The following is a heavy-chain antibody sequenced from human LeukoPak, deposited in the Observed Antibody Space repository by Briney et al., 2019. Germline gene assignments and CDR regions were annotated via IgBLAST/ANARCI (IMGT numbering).Heavy chain of an antibody. J-gene: IGHJ6*03. CDR3: ANLNRHLGEGYYYYYYMDV. CDR1: GFTFSSYG. CDR2: IRYDGSNK. D-gene: IGHD4-17*01. V-gene: IGHV3-30*02. Sequence: GGSLRLSCAASGFTFSSYGMHWVRQAPGKGLEWVAFIRYDGSNKYYADSVKGRFTISRDNSKNTLYLQMNSLRAEDTAVYYCANLNRHLGEGYYYYYYMDVWGKGTTVTVSS.